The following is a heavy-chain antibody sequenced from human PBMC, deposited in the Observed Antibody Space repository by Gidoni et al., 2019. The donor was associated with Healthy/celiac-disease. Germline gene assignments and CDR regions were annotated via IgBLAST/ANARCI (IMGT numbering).Heavy chain of an antibody. D-gene: IGHD1-7*01. CDR3: ARDRFRVELRSSDYFDY. V-gene: IGHV1-46*01. Sequence: QVQLVQSGAEVKKPGASLKVSCKASGYTFTSYYMHWVRQAPGQGREWMGIINPSGGSTSYAQKFQGRVTMTRDTSTSTVYMELSSLRSEDTAVYYCARDRFRVELRSSDYFDYWGQGTLVTVSS. CDR1: GYTFTSYY. J-gene: IGHJ4*02. CDR2: INPSGGST.